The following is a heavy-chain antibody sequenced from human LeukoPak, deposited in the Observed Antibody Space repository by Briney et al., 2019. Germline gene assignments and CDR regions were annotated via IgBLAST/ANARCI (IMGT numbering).Heavy chain of an antibody. V-gene: IGHV1-2*06. Sequence: VASVKVSCKASGYTFTNYYIHWVRQAPGQGLEWMGRINPNTGGTNYVQKFQGRLIMTRDTSTSTVYMELSSLRSEDTAVYYCARATWYGGNPSGAFDIWGQGTMVTVSS. CDR2: INPNTGGT. J-gene: IGHJ3*02. CDR3: ARATWYGGNPSGAFDI. CDR1: GYTFTNYY. D-gene: IGHD4/OR15-4a*01.